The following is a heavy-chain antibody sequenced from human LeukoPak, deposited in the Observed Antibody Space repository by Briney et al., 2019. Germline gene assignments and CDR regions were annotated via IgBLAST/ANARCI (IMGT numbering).Heavy chain of an antibody. D-gene: IGHD2-15*01. J-gene: IGHJ4*02. V-gene: IGHV3-21*01. CDR3: ARDIWEDIVADY. CDR1: GFTFSSYS. CDR2: ISSSSSYI. Sequence: GGTLRLSCAASGFTFSSYSMNWVRQAPGKGLEWVSSISSSSSYIYYADSVKGRFTISRDNTKNSLYLQMNSLRAEDTAVYYCARDIWEDIVADYWGQGTLVTVSS.